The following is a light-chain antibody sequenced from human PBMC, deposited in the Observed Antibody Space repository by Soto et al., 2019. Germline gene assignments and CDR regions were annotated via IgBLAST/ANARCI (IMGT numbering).Light chain of an antibody. J-gene: IGKJ1*01. CDR1: QRLDSSY. CDR3: QQYASSPWT. Sequence: EIVLTQSPGTPSLSPGERAIFSCRASQRLDSSYLAWYQQKPGQAPRLLLYGASSRATGVPDRFSGSGSGTDFTLTISRLDPEDVGVYYCQQYASSPWTFGQGTKVDTK. CDR2: GAS. V-gene: IGKV3-20*01.